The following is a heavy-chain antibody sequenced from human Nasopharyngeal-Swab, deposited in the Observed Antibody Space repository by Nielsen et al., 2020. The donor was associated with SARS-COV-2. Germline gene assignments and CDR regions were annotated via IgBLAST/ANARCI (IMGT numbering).Heavy chain of an antibody. CDR2: IYPGDSDA. Sequence: GESLKISCKGSGYVFSAYWIGWVRQMPGRGLEWMGVIYPGDSDAGYSPSFQGQVTFSADKSIDTAYLHLRSLKASDTAIYYCARHDYDILTGYSYWGQGTPVTVS. D-gene: IGHD3-9*01. CDR1: GYVFSAYW. V-gene: IGHV5-51*01. J-gene: IGHJ4*01. CDR3: ARHDYDILTGYSY.